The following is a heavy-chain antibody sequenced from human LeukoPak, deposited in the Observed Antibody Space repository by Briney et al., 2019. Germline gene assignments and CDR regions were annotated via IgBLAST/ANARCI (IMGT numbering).Heavy chain of an antibody. CDR3: AKDGGLWVSAHWGDS. J-gene: IGHJ4*02. CDR2: IKTDGSSA. Sequence: GGSLRLSCAASGFSFSSYRMHWVRQAPGKGLVWVSRIKTDGSSATYADSVKGRFTISRDNSKNTLFLQMNSLRAEDTAVYYCAKDGGLWVSAHWGDSWGRGTLVTVSS. D-gene: IGHD7-27*01. CDR1: GFSFSSYR. V-gene: IGHV3-74*01.